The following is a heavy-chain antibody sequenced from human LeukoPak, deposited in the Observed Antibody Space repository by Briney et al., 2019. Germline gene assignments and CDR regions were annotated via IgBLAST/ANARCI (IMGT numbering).Heavy chain of an antibody. D-gene: IGHD5-18*01. V-gene: IGHV3-30-3*01. CDR1: EFTFSSYA. CDR3: ARERGYSYAYDAFDI. CDR2: ISYDGSNK. Sequence: GGSLRLSCAASEFTFSSYAMHWVRQAPGKGLEWVAVISYDGSNKYYADSVKGRFTISRDNSKNTLYLQMNSLRAEDTAVYYCARERGYSYAYDAFDIWGQGTMVTVSS. J-gene: IGHJ3*02.